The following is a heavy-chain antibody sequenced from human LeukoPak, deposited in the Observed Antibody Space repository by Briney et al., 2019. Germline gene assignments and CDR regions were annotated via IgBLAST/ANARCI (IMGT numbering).Heavy chain of an antibody. D-gene: IGHD6-13*01. Sequence: GGSLRLSCAASGFTFSIYAMSWVRQAPGKGLEWVSAISGSGASTYYADSVKGRFTISRDNSKNTLYLQMNSLKTEDTAVYYCTRLGLGQQVGIDYWGQGTLVTVSS. CDR3: TRLGLGQQVGIDY. V-gene: IGHV3-23*01. CDR1: GFTFSIYA. CDR2: ISGSGAST. J-gene: IGHJ4*02.